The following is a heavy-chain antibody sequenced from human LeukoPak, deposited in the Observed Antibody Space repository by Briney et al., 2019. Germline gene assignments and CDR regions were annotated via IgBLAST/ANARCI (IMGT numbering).Heavy chain of an antibody. CDR1: GFTFSSYA. D-gene: IGHD1-26*01. Sequence: GGSLRLSCAASGFTFSSYAMSWVRQAPGKGLEWVSAISGSGGSTYYADSVKGRFTISRDNSKNTLYLQMNSLRAEDTAVYYCARVRSGSLYFDYWGQGTLVTVSS. J-gene: IGHJ4*02. V-gene: IGHV3-23*01. CDR3: ARVRSGSLYFDY. CDR2: ISGSGGST.